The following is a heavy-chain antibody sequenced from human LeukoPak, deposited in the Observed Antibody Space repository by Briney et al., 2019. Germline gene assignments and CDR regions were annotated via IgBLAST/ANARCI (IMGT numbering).Heavy chain of an antibody. CDR1: GGSFSGYY. V-gene: IGHV4-34*01. J-gene: IGHJ4*02. CDR2: INHSGST. D-gene: IGHD4-23*01. Sequence: SETLSLTCAVYGGSFSGYYWSWFREPPGKRLDWIGEINHSGSTNYNPSLKSRVTISVDTSKNQFSLKLSSVTAADTAVYYCASDKNSGSRFDYWGQGTLVTVSS. CDR3: ASDKNSGSRFDY.